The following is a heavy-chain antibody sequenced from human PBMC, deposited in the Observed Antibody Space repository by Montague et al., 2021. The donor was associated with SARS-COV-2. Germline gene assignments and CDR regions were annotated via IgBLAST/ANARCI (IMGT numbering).Heavy chain of an antibody. CDR2: IYYSGGI. V-gene: IGHV4-59*11. Sequence: SETRSLTCTVSGGSMSDHYWAWIRQPPGKGLEWLAYIYYSGGINSNASLKSRVSMSVDTSKNQFSLKLTSVTAADTAVYYCARAVSVRRTDNGFDLWGQGTMVTVSS. J-gene: IGHJ5*01. CDR1: GGSMSDHY. CDR3: ARAVSVRRTDNGFDL. D-gene: IGHD3-10*01.